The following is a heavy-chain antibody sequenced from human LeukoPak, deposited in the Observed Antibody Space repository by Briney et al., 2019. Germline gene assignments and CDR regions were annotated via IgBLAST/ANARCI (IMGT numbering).Heavy chain of an antibody. J-gene: IGHJ4*02. CDR2: IYYSGTT. V-gene: IGHV4-59*01. CDR3: ARGAWSGDYGVIPPDY. Sequence: SETLSLTCTVSGGSISSYYWSWIRQPPGKGLEWMGDIYYSGTTNYNPSLKSRVTISVDTSKNQVSLKLSSVTAADTAVYYCARGAWSGDYGVIPPDYWGQGTLVTVSS. CDR1: GGSISSYY. D-gene: IGHD4-17*01.